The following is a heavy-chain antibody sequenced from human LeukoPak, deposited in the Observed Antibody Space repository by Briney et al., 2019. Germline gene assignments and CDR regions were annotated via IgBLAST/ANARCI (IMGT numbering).Heavy chain of an antibody. Sequence: SETLSLTCAVSDYSISIAYYWGWIRQPPGKGLEWIGSIYHSGGTYYNPSLKSRVTISVDTSKNQFSLKLSSVTAADTAIYYCARSSFGDRRDWFDPWGQGTLVTVSS. CDR2: IYHSGGT. J-gene: IGHJ5*02. D-gene: IGHD3-10*01. V-gene: IGHV4-38-2*01. CDR3: ARSSFGDRRDWFDP. CDR1: DYSISIAYY.